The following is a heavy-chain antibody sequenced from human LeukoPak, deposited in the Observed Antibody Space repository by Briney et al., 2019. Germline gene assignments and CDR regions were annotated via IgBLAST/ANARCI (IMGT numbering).Heavy chain of an antibody. J-gene: IGHJ4*02. CDR1: GGIFSSYG. Sequence: SVKVSCKASGGIFSSYGINWVRQAPGQPLEWMGRIIPMFYATNYAQKFQGRVTVTTDESTSTAYIELSSLSSEDTAVYYCARGSYSDYSFDHWGQGTLVTVSS. V-gene: IGHV1-69*05. CDR2: IIPMFYAT. CDR3: ARGSYSDYSFDH. D-gene: IGHD4-11*01.